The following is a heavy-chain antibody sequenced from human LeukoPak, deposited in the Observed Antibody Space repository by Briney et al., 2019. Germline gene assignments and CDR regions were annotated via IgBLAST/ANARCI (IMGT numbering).Heavy chain of an antibody. CDR2: INPNSGGT. J-gene: IGHJ4*02. CDR3: ARVPLLWFGELPFDY. CDR1: GYTFTSYD. V-gene: IGHV1-2*02. Sequence: VASVKVSCKASGYTFTSYDINWVRQAPGQGLEWMGWINPNSGGTNYAQKFQGRVTMTRDTSISTAYMELSRLRSDDTAVYYCARVPLLWFGELPFDYWGQGTLVTVSS. D-gene: IGHD3-10*01.